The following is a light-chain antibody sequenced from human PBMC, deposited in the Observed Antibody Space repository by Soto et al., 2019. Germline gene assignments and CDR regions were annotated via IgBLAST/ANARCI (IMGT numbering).Light chain of an antibody. J-gene: IGLJ2*01. Sequence: SYELTQPPSVSVSPGQTASITCSGDKLGDKYACWYQQKPGQSPVLVIYQDSKRPSGIPERFSGSNSGNTATLTISGTQAMDEADYYCQAWDSIYVVFGGGTKLT. V-gene: IGLV3-1*01. CDR2: QDS. CDR3: QAWDSIYVV. CDR1: KLGDKY.